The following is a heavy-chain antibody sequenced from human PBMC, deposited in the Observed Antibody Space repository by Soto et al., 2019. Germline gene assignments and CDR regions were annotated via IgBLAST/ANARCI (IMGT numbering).Heavy chain of an antibody. CDR2: ISSSGSTI. J-gene: IGHJ3*02. V-gene: IGHV3-48*03. D-gene: IGHD3-22*01. CDR3: ARDDAYDSSGSTKRNDAFDI. CDR1: GFTFSSYE. Sequence: GGSLRLSCAASGFTFSSYEMNWVCQAPGKGLEWVSYISSSGSTIYYADSVKGRFTISRDNAKNSLYLQMNSLRAEDTAVYYCARDDAYDSSGSTKRNDAFDIWGQGTMVTVSS.